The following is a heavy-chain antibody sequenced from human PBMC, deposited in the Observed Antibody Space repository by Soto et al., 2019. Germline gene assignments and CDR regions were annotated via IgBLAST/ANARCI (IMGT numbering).Heavy chain of an antibody. CDR2: ISSDGDIT. Sequence: GSLRLSCSASGFTFSEYSMHWVRQAPGKGLQYVSTISSDGDITYYADSVKGRFTISRDNSKNTLYLQMNSLRPEDTAVYYCVKVSTFYDILTGYYSTNFFDPWGQGTLVTVSS. V-gene: IGHV3-64D*06. CDR1: GFTFSEYS. D-gene: IGHD3-9*01. CDR3: VKVSTFYDILTGYYSTNFFDP. J-gene: IGHJ5*02.